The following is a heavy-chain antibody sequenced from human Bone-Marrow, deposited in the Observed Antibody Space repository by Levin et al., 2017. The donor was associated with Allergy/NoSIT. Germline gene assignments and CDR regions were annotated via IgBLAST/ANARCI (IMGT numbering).Heavy chain of an antibody. CDR1: GFTFNTYA. J-gene: IGHJ4*02. Sequence: LSLTCAASGFTFNTYAIHWVRQAPGKGLEWVAFISYDGIYKYYADSVKGRFTISRDNSKNTLYLQMNSLRAEDTSVYYCARDLSTRYAIDYWGQGTLVTVSS. D-gene: IGHD2-15*01. CDR3: ARDLSTRYAIDY. CDR2: ISYDGIYK. V-gene: IGHV3-30*04.